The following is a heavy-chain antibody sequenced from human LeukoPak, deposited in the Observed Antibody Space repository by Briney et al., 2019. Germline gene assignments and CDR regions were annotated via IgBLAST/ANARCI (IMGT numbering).Heavy chain of an antibody. Sequence: ASVKLSCKASGYTFTSYGTSWVRQAPGRGLEWMGYISAYNRNTNYAQKLQSRVTMTTDTSTSTAYMELRSLRSDDTAVYYCAREVGRAAAGRHWGKGTLVTVSS. D-gene: IGHD6-13*01. CDR2: ISAYNRNT. CDR1: GYTFTSYG. J-gene: IGHJ4*02. V-gene: IGHV1-18*01. CDR3: AREVGRAAAGRH.